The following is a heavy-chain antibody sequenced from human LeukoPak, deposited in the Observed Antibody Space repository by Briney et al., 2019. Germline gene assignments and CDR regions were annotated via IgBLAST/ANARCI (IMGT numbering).Heavy chain of an antibody. J-gene: IGHJ2*01. CDR2: INHSGST. CDR3: ARAASRDFDL. V-gene: IGHV4-34*01. CDR1: GGSFSGYY. D-gene: IGHD2-15*01. Sequence: SETRSLTCAVYGGSFSGYYWSWIRQPPGKGLEWIGEINHSGSTNYNPSLKSRVTISVDTSKNQFSLKLSSVTAADTAVYYCARAASRDFDLWGRGTLVTVSS.